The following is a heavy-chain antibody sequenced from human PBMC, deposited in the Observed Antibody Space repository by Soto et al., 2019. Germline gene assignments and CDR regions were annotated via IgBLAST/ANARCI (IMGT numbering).Heavy chain of an antibody. CDR2: IYYSGST. CDR1: GGSISSYY. J-gene: IGHJ4*02. D-gene: IGHD1-26*01. V-gene: IGHV4-59*01. Sequence: SETLSLTCTVSGGSISSYYWSWIRQPPGKGLEWIGYIYYSGSTNYNPSLKSRVTISVDTSKNQFSLKLSSVTAADTAVYYCARLVGATTHFDYRGQGTLVTVSS. CDR3: ARLVGATTHFDY.